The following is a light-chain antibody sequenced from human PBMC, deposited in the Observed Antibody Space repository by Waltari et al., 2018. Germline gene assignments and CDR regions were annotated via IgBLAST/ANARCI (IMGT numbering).Light chain of an antibody. J-gene: IGKJ4*01. V-gene: IGKV1-33*01. CDR1: HDITTF. CDR3: QQYDSLPVT. CDR2: DAS. Sequence: DIQMTQSPSSLSASVGDRVTITCQASHDITTFLTWYQQKPGKAPTLLIYDASTLQTGVPSRFSGSGSGTVFTFIISGLQPEDIATYYCQQYDSLPVTFGGGTKVEI.